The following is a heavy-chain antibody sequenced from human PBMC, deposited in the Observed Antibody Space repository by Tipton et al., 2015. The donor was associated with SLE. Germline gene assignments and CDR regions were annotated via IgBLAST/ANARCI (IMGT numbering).Heavy chain of an antibody. D-gene: IGHD6-19*01. Sequence: TLSLTCTVSGGSISSYYRSWIRQPPGKGLEWIGYIYYSGSTNYSPSLKSRVTISVDTSKNQFSLKLSSVTAADTAVYYCARERVAVAATPWYFDLWGRGTLVTVSS. CDR1: GGSISSYY. CDR3: ARERVAVAATPWYFDL. V-gene: IGHV4-59*01. J-gene: IGHJ2*01. CDR2: IYYSGST.